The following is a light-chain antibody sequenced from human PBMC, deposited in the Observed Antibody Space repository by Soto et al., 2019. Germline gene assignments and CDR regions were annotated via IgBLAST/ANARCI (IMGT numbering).Light chain of an antibody. CDR1: SSNIGHNY. Sequence: QSVLTQPPSVSAAPGQKVTISCSGSSSNIGHNYVSWYQQLPGTAPKLLIYDNNKRPSGIPDRSSGSKSGTSATLGITGLQTGDEADYYCGTWDSSLSAVVFGGGTKLTVL. J-gene: IGLJ2*01. V-gene: IGLV1-51*01. CDR2: DNN. CDR3: GTWDSSLSAVV.